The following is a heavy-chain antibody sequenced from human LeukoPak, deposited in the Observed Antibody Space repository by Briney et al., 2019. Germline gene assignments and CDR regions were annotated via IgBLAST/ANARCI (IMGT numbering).Heavy chain of an antibody. J-gene: IGHJ5*02. Sequence: GGSLRLSCAASGFTFSSYGMHWVRQAPGKGLEWVAFIRYDGSNKYYADSVKGRFTISRDNSKNTLYLQMNSLRAEDTAIYYCAKDSDQPMIVMVPNWFDPWGQGTLVTVSS. CDR2: IRYDGSNK. V-gene: IGHV3-30*02. CDR1: GFTFSSYG. CDR3: AKDSDQPMIVMVPNWFDP. D-gene: IGHD3-22*01.